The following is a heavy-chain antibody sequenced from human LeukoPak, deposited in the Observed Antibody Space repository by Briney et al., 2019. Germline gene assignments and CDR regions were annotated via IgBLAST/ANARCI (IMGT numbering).Heavy chain of an antibody. V-gene: IGHV4-61*02. CDR1: GDSISSGNYY. CDR2: IYTSGSA. Sequence: PSETLSLTCSVSGDSISSGNYYWTWIRQPAGKGLEWIGRIYTSGSASYNPSLKSRVTMSLDTSKNQFSLNLRSVTAADTAVYYCAKGHGSWSNWFDPWGQGTLVTVSS. J-gene: IGHJ5*02. CDR3: AKGHGSWSNWFDP. D-gene: IGHD6-13*01.